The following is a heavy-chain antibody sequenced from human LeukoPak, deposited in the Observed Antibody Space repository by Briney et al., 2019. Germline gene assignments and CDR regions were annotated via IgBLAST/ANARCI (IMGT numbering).Heavy chain of an antibody. D-gene: IGHD4-11*01. CDR2: LYSGGSA. J-gene: IGHJ5*02. V-gene: IGHV3-53*01. CDR3: ARGGRDYSNYWFDP. Sequence: GGSLRLSCAASGFSVSNNYMSWVRQAPGKGLEWVSVLYSGGSAYYADSVKGRFTISRDSSKNTLYLQMSSLRAEDTAVYFCARGGRDYSNYWFDPWGQGILVTASS. CDR1: GFSVSNNY.